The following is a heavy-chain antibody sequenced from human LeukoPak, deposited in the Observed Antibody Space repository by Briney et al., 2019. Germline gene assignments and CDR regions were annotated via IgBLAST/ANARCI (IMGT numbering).Heavy chain of an antibody. CDR3: ARAPKDIVVVPAAPYFDY. V-gene: IGHV4-39*07. Sequence: SETLSLTCTVSGGSISTSSYYWGWIRQPPGKGLEWIGSNYYSGSTNYNPSLKSRVTISVDTSKNQFSLKLSSVTAADTAVYYCARAPKDIVVVPAAPYFDYWGQGTLVTVSS. J-gene: IGHJ4*02. CDR2: NYYSGST. CDR1: GGSISTSSYY. D-gene: IGHD2-2*01.